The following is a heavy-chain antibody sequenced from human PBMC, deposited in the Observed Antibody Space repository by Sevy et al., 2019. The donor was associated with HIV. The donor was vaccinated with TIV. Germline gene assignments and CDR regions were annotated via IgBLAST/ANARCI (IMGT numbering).Heavy chain of an antibody. J-gene: IGHJ4*02. Sequence: GGSLRLSCTASGFTFGDYAMSWFRQAPGKGLEWVGFIRSKAYGGTTEYAASVKGRFTISRDDSKSIAYLQMNSLKTEDTAVYYCTRDNDILTGYRPFDYWGQGTLVTVSS. CDR1: GFTFGDYA. V-gene: IGHV3-49*03. CDR2: IRSKAYGGTT. D-gene: IGHD3-9*01. CDR3: TRDNDILTGYRPFDY.